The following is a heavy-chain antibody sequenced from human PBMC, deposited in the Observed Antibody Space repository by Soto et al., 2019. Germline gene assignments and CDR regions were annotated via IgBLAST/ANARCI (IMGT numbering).Heavy chain of an antibody. J-gene: IGHJ3*02. CDR1: GYMFTGYY. CDR2: INPKSGGT. CDR3: ATDRVAFDM. Sequence: GASVKFSCKASGYMFTGYYIHWVRQAPGQGLEWMGWINPKSGGTKYAEKFQGRVSMTGDTSTTTAYLELSSLTSDDTAVYYCATDRVAFDMWGQGTKVTVSS. D-gene: IGHD3-22*01. V-gene: IGHV1-2*02.